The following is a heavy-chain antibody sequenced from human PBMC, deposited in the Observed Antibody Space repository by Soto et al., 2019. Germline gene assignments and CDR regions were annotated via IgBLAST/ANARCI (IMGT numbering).Heavy chain of an antibody. Sequence: GASVKVSCKASGYTFINYYMHWVRQAPGQGLEWMGIINPGGVSTTYALKFHGRVTMTSDTSTSTVYMELSNLKSEDTAVYYCARGLITAAGTPLSHWGQGTLVTVSS. CDR1: GYTFINYY. D-gene: IGHD6-13*01. CDR3: ARGLITAAGTPLSH. V-gene: IGHV1-46*01. J-gene: IGHJ4*02. CDR2: INPGGVST.